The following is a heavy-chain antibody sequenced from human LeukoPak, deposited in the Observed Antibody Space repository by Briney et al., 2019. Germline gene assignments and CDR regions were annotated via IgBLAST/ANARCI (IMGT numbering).Heavy chain of an antibody. Sequence: PSETLSLTCTVSGGSISGNYWSWVRQPPGKGLEWIGNIYYSGGTKYNPSLKSRVTISVDTSKNQFSLKLSSVTPADTAVYYCARGQGTVTTHWGQGTLVTVSS. CDR2: IYYSGGT. CDR3: ARGQGTVTTH. V-gene: IGHV4-59*01. CDR1: GGSISGNY. J-gene: IGHJ4*02. D-gene: IGHD4-17*01.